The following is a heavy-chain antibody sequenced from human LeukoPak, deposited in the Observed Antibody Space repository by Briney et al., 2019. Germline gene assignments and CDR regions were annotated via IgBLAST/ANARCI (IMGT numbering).Heavy chain of an antibody. CDR2: IYPVDTAT. D-gene: IGHD3-16*01. J-gene: IGHJ3*02. CDR1: GYSFTSYW. V-gene: IGHV5-51*01. Sequence: GESLKISCKGSGYSFTSYWIGWVRQMPGKGLEWMGFIYPVDTATRYSPSFQGQATISADKSISTAYLQWSSLKASDTAMYYCARHFAGGWQGAFDIWGQGTMVTVSS. CDR3: ARHFAGGWQGAFDI.